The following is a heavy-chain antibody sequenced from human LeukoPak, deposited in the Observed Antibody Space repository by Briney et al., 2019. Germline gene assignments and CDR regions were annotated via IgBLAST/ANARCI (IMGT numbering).Heavy chain of an antibody. CDR1: GFTFSSYW. Sequence: GGSLRLSCAASGFTFSSYWVSWVRQAPGKGLEWVANIKQDGSEKYYVDSVKGRFTISRDNAKNSLYLKMNSLRAEGTGVYYWARDQMNGYGSERDYYGMDVWGQGTTVTVSS. J-gene: IGHJ6*02. CDR2: IKQDGSEK. V-gene: IGHV3-7*01. D-gene: IGHD3-10*01. CDR3: ARDQMNGYGSERDYYGMDV.